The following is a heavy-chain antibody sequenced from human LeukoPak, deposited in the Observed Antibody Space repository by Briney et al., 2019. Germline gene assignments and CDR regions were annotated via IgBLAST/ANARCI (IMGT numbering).Heavy chain of an antibody. V-gene: IGHV3-23*01. Sequence: GGSLRLSCAASGFTFSSYAMSWVRQAPGKGLEWVSAISGSGGSTYYADSVKGRSTISRDDSKNTLYLQMNSLRAEDTAVYYCAKQGRDWLRDYYYYMDVWGKGTTVTISS. CDR3: AKQGRDWLRDYYYYMDV. CDR2: ISGSGGST. CDR1: GFTFSSYA. J-gene: IGHJ6*03. D-gene: IGHD3-9*01.